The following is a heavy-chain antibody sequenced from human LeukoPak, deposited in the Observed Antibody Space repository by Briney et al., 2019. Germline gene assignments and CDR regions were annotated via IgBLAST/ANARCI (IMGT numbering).Heavy chain of an antibody. Sequence: GGSLRLSCAASGFTFSSYEMNWVRQAPGKGLEWVSYISSSGSTIYYADSVKGRLTISRDNAKNSLYLQMNSLRAEDTAVYYCARDLSPGGSSSADYYYYMDVWGKGTTVTVSS. D-gene: IGHD6-6*01. V-gene: IGHV3-48*03. CDR1: GFTFSSYE. CDR2: ISSSGSTI. J-gene: IGHJ6*03. CDR3: ARDLSPGGSSSADYYYYMDV.